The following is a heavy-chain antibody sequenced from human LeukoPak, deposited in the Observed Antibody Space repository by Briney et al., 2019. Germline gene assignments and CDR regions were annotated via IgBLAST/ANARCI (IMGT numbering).Heavy chain of an antibody. CDR3: ARVNSSGWGSYYYYIDV. D-gene: IGHD6-19*01. Sequence: ASVKVSCKASGYTFTSYGISWVRQAPGQGLEWMGWISAYNGNTNYAQKLQGRVTMTTDTSTSTAYMELRSLRSDDTAVYYCARVNSSGWGSYYYYIDVWGKGTTVTVSS. J-gene: IGHJ6*03. CDR1: GYTFTSYG. V-gene: IGHV1-18*01. CDR2: ISAYNGNT.